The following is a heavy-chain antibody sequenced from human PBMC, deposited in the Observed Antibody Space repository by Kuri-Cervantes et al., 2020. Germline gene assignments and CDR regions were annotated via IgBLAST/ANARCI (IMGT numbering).Heavy chain of an antibody. V-gene: IGHV1-46*01. CDR3: AREGAITMLDLNPRYYYYYYGMDV. D-gene: IGHD3-10*02. CDR2: INPSGGST. CDR1: GYTFTSYY. Sequence: ASVKVSCKASGYTFTSYYMHWVRQAPGQGLEWMGIINPSGGSTSYAQKFQGRVTMTRDTSTSTVYMELSSLRSEDTAVYYCAREGAITMLDLNPRYYYYYYGMDVWGQGTTVTVSS. J-gene: IGHJ6*02.